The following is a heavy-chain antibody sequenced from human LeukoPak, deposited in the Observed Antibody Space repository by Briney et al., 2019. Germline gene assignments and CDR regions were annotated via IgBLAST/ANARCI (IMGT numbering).Heavy chain of an antibody. CDR2: IFYTGKN. D-gene: IGHD6-19*01. V-gene: IGHV4-59*08. CDR3: VRRDPGWNYFDY. Sequence: SKTLSLTCAVSGGSINSHYWGWIRQPPGKGLQWIGDIFYTGKNNYNPSLKSRVTISLDTSKDHLSLHLTSVLAADTAIYYCVRRDPGWNYFDYWGQGILVTVSS. J-gene: IGHJ4*02. CDR1: GGSINSHY.